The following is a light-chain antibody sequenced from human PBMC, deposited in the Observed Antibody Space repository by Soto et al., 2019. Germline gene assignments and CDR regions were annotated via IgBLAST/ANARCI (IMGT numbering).Light chain of an antibody. J-gene: IGKJ2*01. CDR1: QSVSSSY. Sequence: EIVLTQSPGTLSLSPGERATLSCRASQSVSSSYVAWYQQKPGQAPRLLIYDASTRATGIPDRFSGSGSGTDFTLTISGLEPEDFAVYYCQQFGSSPYTFGQGTKLEIK. V-gene: IGKV3-20*01. CDR3: QQFGSSPYT. CDR2: DAS.